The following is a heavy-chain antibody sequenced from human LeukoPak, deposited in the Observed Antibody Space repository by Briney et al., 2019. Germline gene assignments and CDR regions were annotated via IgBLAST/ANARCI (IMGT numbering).Heavy chain of an antibody. CDR2: ISSSSTYI. CDR3: AKLDSSGWSRPFDY. D-gene: IGHD6-19*01. CDR1: GFTFSSFS. V-gene: IGHV3-21*01. J-gene: IGHJ4*02. Sequence: GGSLRLSCATSGFTFSSFSMNWVRQAPGKGLEWVSSISSSSTYIHYADSLKGRFTISRDNSKNTLYLQMNSLRAEDTAVYYCAKLDSSGWSRPFDYWGQGTLVTVSS.